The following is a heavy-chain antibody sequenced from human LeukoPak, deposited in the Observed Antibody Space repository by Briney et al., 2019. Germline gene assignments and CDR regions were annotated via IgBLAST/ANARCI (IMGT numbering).Heavy chain of an antibody. CDR1: GFTFSSYG. V-gene: IGHV3-30*02. J-gene: IGHJ4*02. Sequence: GGSLRLSCAASGFTFSSYGMHRVRQAPGKGLEWVAFIRYDGSNKYYADSVKGRFTISRDNSKNTLYLQMNSLRAEDTAVYYCAKGGRSSGWYGAYWGQGTLVTVSS. CDR2: IRYDGSNK. D-gene: IGHD6-19*01. CDR3: AKGGRSSGWYGAY.